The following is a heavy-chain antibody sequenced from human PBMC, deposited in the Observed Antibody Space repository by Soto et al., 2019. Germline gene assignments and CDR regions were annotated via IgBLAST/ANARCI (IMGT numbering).Heavy chain of an antibody. D-gene: IGHD3-10*01. V-gene: IGHV4-61*01. CDR3: ATGRISYGSEY. CDR1: GHSVNTATYY. J-gene: IGHJ4*02. Sequence: QVQLQESGPGLVNPSETLSLTCTVSGHSVNTATYYWSWIRQPPGKALEWIGYCYYGGTTNYNPSLKSRLTISADTSKNQYSLRLSSVTAEDTAVYYCATGRISYGSEYWGQGSLVTVSS. CDR2: CYYGGTT.